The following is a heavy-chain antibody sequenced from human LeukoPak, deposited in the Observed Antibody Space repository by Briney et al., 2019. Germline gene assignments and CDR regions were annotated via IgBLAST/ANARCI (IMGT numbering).Heavy chain of an antibody. D-gene: IGHD2-21*02. CDR3: ATSAHIEVGTAPPPDY. V-gene: IGHV4-39*01. CDR2: IYYSGST. CDR1: GGSISSYY. J-gene: IGHJ4*02. Sequence: SETLSLTCTVSGGSISSYYWGWIRQPPGKGLEWIGSIYYSGSTYYNPSLKSRVTISVDTSKNQFSLKLSSVTAADTAVYYCATSAHIEVGTAPPPDYWGQGTLVTVTS.